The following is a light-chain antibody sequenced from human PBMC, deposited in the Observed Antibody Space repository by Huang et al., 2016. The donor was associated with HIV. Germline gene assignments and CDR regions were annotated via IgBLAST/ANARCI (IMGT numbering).Light chain of an antibody. CDR1: QTISTY. CDR2: AAS. CDR3: QQSYSTLLT. V-gene: IGKV1-39*01. J-gene: IGKJ4*01. Sequence: DIQMTQSPSSLSASVGDRVTITCRASQTISTYLNWYQQRPGKVPKLLIYAASSLQSGVPSRFSGSGSGTDFTLTISSLQPEDFATYYCQQSYSTLLTFGGGTKVAIK.